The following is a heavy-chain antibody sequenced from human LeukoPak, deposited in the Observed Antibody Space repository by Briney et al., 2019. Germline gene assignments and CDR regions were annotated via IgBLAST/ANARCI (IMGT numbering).Heavy chain of an antibody. J-gene: IGHJ6*03. CDR3: ARNTAMEYYYMDV. D-gene: IGHD5-18*01. CDR1: GGSISSYY. Sequence: TTSETLSLTCTVSGGSISSYYWSWIRQPPGKGLEWIGYIYYSGSTNYNPSLKSRVTISVDTSKNQFSLKLSSVTAADTAVYYCARNTAMEYYYMDVWGKGTTVTVSS. CDR2: IYYSGST. V-gene: IGHV4-59*01.